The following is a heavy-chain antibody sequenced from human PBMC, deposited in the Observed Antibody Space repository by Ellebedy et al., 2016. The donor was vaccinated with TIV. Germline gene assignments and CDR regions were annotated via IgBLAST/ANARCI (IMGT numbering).Heavy chain of an antibody. CDR1: GFTFSSYG. V-gene: IGHV3-33*01. CDR3: TRENWYIDY. J-gene: IGHJ4*02. Sequence: GESLKISCAASGFTFSSYGMHWVRQAPGKGLEWVAGIWFDSTDKNYGDPVKGRFTISRDNAKNSLYLQMNSLRAEDTAVYYCTRENWYIDYWGQGTLVTVSS. CDR2: IWFDSTDK. D-gene: IGHD1-1*01.